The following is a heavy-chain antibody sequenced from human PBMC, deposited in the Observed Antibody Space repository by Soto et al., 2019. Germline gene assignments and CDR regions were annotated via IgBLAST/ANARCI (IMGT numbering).Heavy chain of an antibody. CDR1: GFPFSRYS. CDR2: ISSSSSTI. D-gene: IGHD1-26*01. Sequence: GSLRLSCAASGFPFSRYSMNWVRQAPGKGLEWVSYISSSSSTIYYADSVKGRFTISRDNAKNSLYLQMNSLRDEDTAVYYCAREGGNLNWFDPWGQGTLVTVSS. J-gene: IGHJ5*02. V-gene: IGHV3-48*02. CDR3: AREGGNLNWFDP.